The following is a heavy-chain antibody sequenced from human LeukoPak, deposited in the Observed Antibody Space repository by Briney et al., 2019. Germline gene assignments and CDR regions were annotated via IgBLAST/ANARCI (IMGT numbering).Heavy chain of an antibody. Sequence: GGSLTLSCAASGLTFSSYNMSWVRLAPGGGLEWVSSISSSGYYKYYADSVQGRFTISRDNAQNSIYLQMNSLRAEDTAVYYCARPLYTYGPYYYGMTSGAKGPRSPSP. D-gene: IGHD5-18*01. CDR1: GLTFSSYN. CDR2: ISSSGYYK. J-gene: IGHJ6*02. V-gene: IGHV3-21*01. CDR3: ARPLYTYGPYYYGMTS.